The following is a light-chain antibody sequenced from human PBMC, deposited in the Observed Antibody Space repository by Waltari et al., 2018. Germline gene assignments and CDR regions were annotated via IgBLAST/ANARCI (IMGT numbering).Light chain of an antibody. CDR3: AAWDDDLNGRV. J-gene: IGLJ2*01. CDR2: STN. CDR1: GASIPTNP. V-gene: IGLV1-44*01. Sequence: QSVLTQPPSASGTPGQWVSSTCSGCGASIPTNPVNWYQLLPGMAPKLLIYSTNKRLSGVPDRFSGFKSGTSASLAISGLQSEDEADYYCAAWDDDLNGRVFGGGTTLTVL.